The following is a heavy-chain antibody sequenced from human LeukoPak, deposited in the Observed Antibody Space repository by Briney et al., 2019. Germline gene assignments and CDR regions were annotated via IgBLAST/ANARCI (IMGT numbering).Heavy chain of an antibody. CDR3: ARSGAAAGTIPFDY. CDR2: ITSDSTII. V-gene: IGHV3-48*02. CDR1: GLTFSSYN. D-gene: IGHD6-13*01. J-gene: IGHJ4*02. Sequence: PGGSLRLPCAASGLTFSSYNINWVRQAPGKGLEWVSFITSDSTIIYYADSVKGRFTISRDNARNSLYLQMNSLRDEDTAVYYCARSGAAAGTIPFDYWGQGTLVTVSS.